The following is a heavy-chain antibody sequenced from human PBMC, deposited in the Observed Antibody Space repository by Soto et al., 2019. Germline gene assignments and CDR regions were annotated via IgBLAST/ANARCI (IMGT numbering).Heavy chain of an antibody. CDR3: AKYALGYCSGGSCRDYYYYMDV. CDR1: GFTFSSYS. Sequence: PGGSLSLSCAASGFTFSSYSMSWVRQAPEKGLEKISAISGSGGSTYYADNVKGRFTISRDNSKNTLYLQMNSLRAEDTAVYYCAKYALGYCSGGSCRDYYYYMDVWGKGTTVTVSS. V-gene: IGHV3-23*01. J-gene: IGHJ6*03. D-gene: IGHD2-15*01. CDR2: ISGSGGST.